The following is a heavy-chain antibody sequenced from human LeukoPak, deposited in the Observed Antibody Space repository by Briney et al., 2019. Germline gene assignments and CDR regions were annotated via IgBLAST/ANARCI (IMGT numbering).Heavy chain of an antibody. CDR2: IYYSGST. CDR1: GGSIGSYY. D-gene: IGHD3-22*01. J-gene: IGHJ4*02. CDR3: ARVIMYYYDSSGYPYFDY. V-gene: IGHV4-59*01. Sequence: MPSGTLSLTCTVSGGSIGSYYWSWIRQPPGKGLEWIGYIYYSGSTNYNPSLKSRVTISVDTSKNQFSLKLSSVTAADTAVYYCARVIMYYYDSSGYPYFDYWGQGTLVTVSS.